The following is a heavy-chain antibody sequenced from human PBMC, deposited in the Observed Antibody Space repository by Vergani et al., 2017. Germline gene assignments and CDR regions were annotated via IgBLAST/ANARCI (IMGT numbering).Heavy chain of an antibody. Sequence: EVQLVQSGAEVKKPGESLKISCKGSGYSFTSYWIGWVRQMPGKGLEWMGIIYPGDSDTRYSPSFQGQVTISADKSISTAYLQWSSLKASDTAMYYCARTIPTIGIAAAGTGWFDPWGQGTLVTVSS. CDR2: IYPGDSDT. V-gene: IGHV5-51*01. CDR1: GYSFTSYW. J-gene: IGHJ5*02. D-gene: IGHD6-13*01. CDR3: ARTIPTIGIAAAGTGWFDP.